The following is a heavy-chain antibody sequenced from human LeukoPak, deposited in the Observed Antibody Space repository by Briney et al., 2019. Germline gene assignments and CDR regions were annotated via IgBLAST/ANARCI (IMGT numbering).Heavy chain of an antibody. Sequence: PSETLSLTCTVSGGSISSSSYYWGWIRQPPGKGLEWIGSIYYSGSTYYNPSLKSRVTISVDTSKNQFSLKLSSVTAADTAVYYCAREQQTYGDYPVSYNWFDPWGQGTLVTVSS. V-gene: IGHV4-39*07. J-gene: IGHJ5*02. CDR1: GGSISSSSYY. D-gene: IGHD4-17*01. CDR2: IYYSGST. CDR3: AREQQTYGDYPVSYNWFDP.